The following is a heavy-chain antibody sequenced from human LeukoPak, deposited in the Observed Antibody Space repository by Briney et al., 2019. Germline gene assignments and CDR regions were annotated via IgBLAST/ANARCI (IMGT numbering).Heavy chain of an antibody. J-gene: IGHJ4*02. V-gene: IGHV3-21*01. CDR2: ISSSSRYI. Sequence: PGGSLRLSCAASGFTFSSYSMNWVRQAPGKGLEWVSSISSSSRYIYYADSVKGRFTISRDNAKNSLYLQMNSLRAEDTAVYYCAREDSSGWAGVYYFDYWGQGTLVTVSS. CDR1: GFTFSSYS. D-gene: IGHD6-19*01. CDR3: AREDSSGWAGVYYFDY.